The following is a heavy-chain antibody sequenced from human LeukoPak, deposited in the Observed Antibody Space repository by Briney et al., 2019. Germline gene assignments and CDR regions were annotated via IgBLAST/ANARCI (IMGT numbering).Heavy chain of an antibody. J-gene: IGHJ3*02. CDR3: ARDWKQWPFAFDI. CDR1: GDSTSSDRYY. Sequence: PSETLSLTCTVSGDSTSSDRYYGGWVRQPPGKGLEWIGNIYYSGSTNYNPSLKSRVTISVDTSKNQFSLKLSSVTAADTAVYYCARDWKQWPFAFDIWGQGTMVTVSS. V-gene: IGHV4-61*01. D-gene: IGHD6-19*01. CDR2: IYYSGST.